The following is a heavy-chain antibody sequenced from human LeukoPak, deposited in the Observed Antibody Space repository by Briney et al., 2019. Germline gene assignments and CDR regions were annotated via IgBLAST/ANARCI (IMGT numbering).Heavy chain of an antibody. CDR1: GGSISSGGYY. Sequence: PSETLSLACTVSGGSISSGGYYWSWIRQHPGKGLEWIGYIYYSGSTYYNPSLKSRVTISVDTSKNQFSLKLSSVAAADTAVYYWARDSASSVYYDYGGQETRVTVSS. J-gene: IGHJ4*02. D-gene: IGHD3-22*01. CDR3: ARDSASSVYYDY. V-gene: IGHV4-31*03. CDR2: IYYSGST.